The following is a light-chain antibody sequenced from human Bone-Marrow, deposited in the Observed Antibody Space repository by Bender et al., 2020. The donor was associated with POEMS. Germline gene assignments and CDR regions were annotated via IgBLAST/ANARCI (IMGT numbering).Light chain of an antibody. CDR2: QDT. CDR3: QAWDTYSVI. V-gene: IGLV3-1*01. CDR1: DLGDKY. J-gene: IGLJ2*01. Sequence: SYELTQPPSVSVSPGQTASITCSGDDLGDKYVAWYQQKPGQYPVLVIYQDTKRPSGIPERFSGSNSGNTATLTISGTQAMDEADYYCQAWDTYSVIFGGGTKLTVL.